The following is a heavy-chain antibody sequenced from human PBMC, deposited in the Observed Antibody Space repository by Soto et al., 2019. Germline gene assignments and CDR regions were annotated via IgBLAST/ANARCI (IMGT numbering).Heavy chain of an antibody. J-gene: IGHJ4*02. Sequence: QVQPVESGGGVVQPGRSLRLSCAASGFTFSSYVMHWVRQAPGKGLEWVAVISYDGSNKYYADSVKGRFTVSRDNSKNTLYLQMNSLRTEDTAVYYCAKDLRRWERAAGDSWGQGTLVTVSS. CDR2: ISYDGSNK. CDR1: GFTFSSYV. V-gene: IGHV3-30*18. CDR3: AKDLRRWERAAGDS. D-gene: IGHD1-26*01.